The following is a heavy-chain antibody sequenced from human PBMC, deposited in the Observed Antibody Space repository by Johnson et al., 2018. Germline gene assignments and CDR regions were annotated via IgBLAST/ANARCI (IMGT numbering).Heavy chain of an antibody. CDR1: GGTFSSYT. D-gene: IGHD1-26*01. V-gene: IGHV1-69*08. Sequence: QVQLVESGAEVKKXGSSVKVSCKASGGTFSSYTISWVRQAPGQGLEWMGRIIPILGIANYAQKFQGRVPITAAKSTGTAYTGLSSLRAEDTALYYCAKDFIDSGSYSDAAFDIWGQGTMVTVSS. J-gene: IGHJ3*02. CDR3: AKDFIDSGSYSDAAFDI. CDR2: IIPILGIA.